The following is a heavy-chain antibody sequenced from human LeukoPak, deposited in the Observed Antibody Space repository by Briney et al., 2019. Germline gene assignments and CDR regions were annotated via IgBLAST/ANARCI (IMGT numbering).Heavy chain of an antibody. CDR3: ARTRWSSSWYYFDS. Sequence: TGGSLRLSCAASGFTFSNYGMNWVRQAPGKGLEWVSSISSSSSSIYYADSVKGRFTISRDNSKNTLYLLMNSLRAEDTAVYYCARTRWSSSWYYFDSWGQGTLVTVSS. D-gene: IGHD6-13*01. V-gene: IGHV3-21*04. J-gene: IGHJ4*02. CDR1: GFTFSNYG. CDR2: ISSSSSSI.